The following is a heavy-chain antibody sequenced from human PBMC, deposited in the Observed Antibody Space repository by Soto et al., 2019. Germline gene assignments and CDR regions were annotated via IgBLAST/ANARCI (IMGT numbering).Heavy chain of an antibody. CDR2: INAGNGKT. J-gene: IGHJ4*02. V-gene: IGHV1-3*01. CDR3: ARHSGTYPALDY. CDR1: GYSFIING. D-gene: IGHD3-10*01. Sequence: ASVKVSCKASGYSFIINGLDWLRQAPGQTFEWMGWINAGNGKTTYSEKFQDRINLTRDTSASTAYIDLGSLTPEYPAVYFCARHSGTYPALDYWGQGTPVTVSS.